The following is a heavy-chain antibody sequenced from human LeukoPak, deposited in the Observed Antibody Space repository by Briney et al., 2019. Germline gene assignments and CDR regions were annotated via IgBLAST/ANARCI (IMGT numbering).Heavy chain of an antibody. CDR3: AREGRYCSGGSCPIDY. J-gene: IGHJ4*02. CDR2: IYTSGST. Sequence: SETLSLTCTVSGGSISSGSYYWSWIRQPAGMGLAWIGRIYTSGSTNYNPSLKSRVTISVDTSKNQFSLKLSSVTAADTAVYYCAREGRYCSGGSCPIDYWGQGTLVTVSS. D-gene: IGHD2-15*01. V-gene: IGHV4-61*02. CDR1: GGSISSGSYY.